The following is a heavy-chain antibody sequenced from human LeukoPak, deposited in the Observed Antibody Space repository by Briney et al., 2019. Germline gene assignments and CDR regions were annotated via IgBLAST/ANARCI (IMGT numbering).Heavy chain of an antibody. D-gene: IGHD3-16*01. J-gene: IGHJ4*02. CDR3: AKDTNRTSTTFLDY. CDR2: ISGGGGST. V-gene: IGHV3-23*01. CDR1: RFTFSNYA. Sequence: PGGSLRLSCAASRFTFSNYAMSWVRQAPGKGLEWVSAISGGGGSTYYADSVAGRFTISRDNSKNTLYLQMNSLRAEDTAVYYCAKDTNRTSTTFLDYCGQGTLVTVSS.